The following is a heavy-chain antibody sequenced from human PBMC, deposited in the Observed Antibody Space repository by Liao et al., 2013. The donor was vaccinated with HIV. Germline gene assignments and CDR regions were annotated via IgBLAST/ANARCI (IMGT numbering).Heavy chain of an antibody. Sequence: QVQLQESGPGLVRPSQTLSLTCTVSGGSISRGSYYWSWIRQPAGKGLEWIGRLYTSGITNYKPSLKSRVTISSDPSKNQVSLNLTSVTAADTAVYYCAREVEGTAARFGFDAWGQGTLVTVSS. V-gene: IGHV4-61*02. CDR2: LYTSGIT. CDR3: AREVEGTAARFGFDA. CDR1: GGSISRGSYY. J-gene: IGHJ5*02. D-gene: IGHD6-6*01.